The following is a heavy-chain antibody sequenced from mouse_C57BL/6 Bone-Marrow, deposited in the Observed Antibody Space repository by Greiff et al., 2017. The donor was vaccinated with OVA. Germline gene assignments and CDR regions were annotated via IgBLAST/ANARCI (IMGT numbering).Heavy chain of an antibody. CDR2: IYPGDGDT. CDR1: GYTFSTYW. Sequence: VQLQQSGAELVKPGASVKISCKASGYTFSTYWMNWVKQRPGKGLEWVGQIYPGDGDTNYNGKFKGKATLTADKSSSTSYMQLSSLTYADSAVYFCARGAYWGQGTLVTVSS. J-gene: IGHJ3*01. CDR3: ARGAY. V-gene: IGHV1-80*01.